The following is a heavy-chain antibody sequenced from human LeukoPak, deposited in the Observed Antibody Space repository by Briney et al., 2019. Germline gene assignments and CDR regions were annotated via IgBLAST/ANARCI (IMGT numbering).Heavy chain of an antibody. CDR1: GGSISSSSYY. D-gene: IGHD3-3*01. J-gene: IGHJ6*03. V-gene: IGHV4-39*07. CDR2: IYYSGST. CDR3: ARQDFGVVAPYYMDV. Sequence: SETLSLTCTVSGGSISSSSYYWGWIRQPPGKGLEWIGSIYYSGSTYYNPSLKSRVTISVDTSKNQFSLKLSSVTAADTAVYYCARQDFGVVAPYYMDVWGKGTTVTVSS.